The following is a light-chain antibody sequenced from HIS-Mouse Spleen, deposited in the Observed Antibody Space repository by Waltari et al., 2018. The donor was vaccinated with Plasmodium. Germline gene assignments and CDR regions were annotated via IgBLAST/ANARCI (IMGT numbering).Light chain of an antibody. CDR3: QQYNNWSFT. CDR2: GAS. CDR1: QSVSSN. J-gene: IGKJ3*01. Sequence: EIVMTQSPATLSVYPGERATISCRASQSVSSNLAWYQQKPGQAPRLLIYGASTRATGIPARFSGSGSGTEFTLTISSLQSEDFAVYYCQQYNNWSFTFGPGTKVDIK. V-gene: IGKV3-15*01.